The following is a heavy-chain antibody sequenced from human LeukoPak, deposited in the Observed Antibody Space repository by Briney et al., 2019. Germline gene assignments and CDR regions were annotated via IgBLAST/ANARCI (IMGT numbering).Heavy chain of an antibody. D-gene: IGHD6-13*01. CDR1: GCTFDDYT. CDR2: ISWDGGST. J-gene: IGHJ4*02. CDR3: PKEKAAAGVDY. Sequence: PGGSLRLSCAASGCTFDDYTMHWVRQAPGKGLEWFSLISWDGGSTYYADSVKGRFTISRDNSKNSLYLQMNSLTTAHTGLYYCPKEKAAAGVDYWGQGTLVTVSS. V-gene: IGHV3-43*01.